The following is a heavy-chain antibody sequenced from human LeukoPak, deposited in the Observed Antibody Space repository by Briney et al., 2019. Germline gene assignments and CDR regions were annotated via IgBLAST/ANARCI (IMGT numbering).Heavy chain of an antibody. V-gene: IGHV3-7*03. D-gene: IGHD3-10*01. CDR2: TNQDGTEK. CDR3: AKDFRAKYGSGAYGWFDP. J-gene: IGHJ5*02. Sequence: GESLRLSCAASGFTFTTYWMSWVRQFPAKGLELVANTNQDGTEKYYVDSVKGRFTISRDNSKNTLYLQMTSLRAEDTALYYCAKDFRAKYGSGAYGWFDPWGQGTLVTVSS. CDR1: GFTFTTYW.